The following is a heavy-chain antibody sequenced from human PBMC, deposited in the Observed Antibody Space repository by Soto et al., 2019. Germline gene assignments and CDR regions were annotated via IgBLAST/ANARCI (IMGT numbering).Heavy chain of an antibody. CDR3: ARDVGGTSSYLGY. D-gene: IGHD3-16*01. Sequence: QVQLVQSGAEVKKPGASVKVSCKASGYTFTGYYIHWVRQAPGQGLEWMGWINPDYGGANYGEKFPGRVTMTIDTSITPAYMELRRLRSDDTAVYYCARDVGGTSSYLGYWGQGTLVTVSS. J-gene: IGHJ4*02. CDR1: GYTFTGYY. V-gene: IGHV1-2*02. CDR2: INPDYGGA.